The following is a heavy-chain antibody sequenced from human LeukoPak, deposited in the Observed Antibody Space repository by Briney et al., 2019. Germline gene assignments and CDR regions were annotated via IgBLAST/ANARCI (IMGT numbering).Heavy chain of an antibody. CDR3: ARGGLADY. Sequence: PSETLSLTCAVYGGSFSGYYWSWIRQPPGKGLEWIGEINHSGSTNYNPFLKSRVTISVDTSKNQFSLKLSSVTAADTAVYYCARGGLADYWGQGTLVTVSS. D-gene: IGHD3-16*01. J-gene: IGHJ4*02. V-gene: IGHV4-34*01. CDR1: GGSFSGYY. CDR2: INHSGST.